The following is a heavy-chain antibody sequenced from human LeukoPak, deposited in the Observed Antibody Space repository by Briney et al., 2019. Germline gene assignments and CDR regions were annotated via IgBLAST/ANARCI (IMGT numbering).Heavy chain of an antibody. Sequence: SQTLSLTCTVSGGSISSGSYYWSWLRQPAGKGLEWIGYIYYSGSTNYNPSLKSRVTILIDTSKNQFSLNLRSVTAADTAMYYCARSRYSSGWYYFDYWGQGTLVTVSS. CDR1: GGSISSGSYY. J-gene: IGHJ4*02. CDR3: ARSRYSSGWYYFDY. V-gene: IGHV4-61*10. CDR2: IYYSGST. D-gene: IGHD6-19*01.